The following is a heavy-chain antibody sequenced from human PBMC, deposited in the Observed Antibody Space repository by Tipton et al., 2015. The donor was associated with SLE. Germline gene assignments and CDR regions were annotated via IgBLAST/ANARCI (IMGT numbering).Heavy chain of an antibody. D-gene: IGHD3-10*01. Sequence: GLVKPSETLSLTCVVSGYSISSGYYWGWIRQPPGKGLEWIGSIYHSGSTYYNPSLKSRVTISVDTSKNQFSLHLTSVTAADTAIYYCARVGYLGSGKTWDMDVWGKGITVTVSS. CDR1: GYSISSGYY. CDR2: IYHSGST. J-gene: IGHJ6*03. V-gene: IGHV4-38-2*01. CDR3: ARVGYLGSGKTWDMDV.